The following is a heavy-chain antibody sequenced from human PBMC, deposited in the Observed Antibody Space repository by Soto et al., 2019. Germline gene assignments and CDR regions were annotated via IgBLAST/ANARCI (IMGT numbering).Heavy chain of an antibody. V-gene: IGHV2-70*04. CDR1: GFSLSTSGMR. CDR2: IDWDDDK. D-gene: IGHD3-22*01. Sequence: SGPTLVNPTQTLTLTCTFSGFSLSTSGMRVSWIRQPPGKALEWLARIDWDDDKFYSTSLKTRLTISKDTSKNQVVLTMTNMDPVDTSTYYCARTLTNGYDSSGYYYDWYYFDYWGQGTLVTASS. J-gene: IGHJ4*02. CDR3: ARTLTNGYDSSGYYYDWYYFDY.